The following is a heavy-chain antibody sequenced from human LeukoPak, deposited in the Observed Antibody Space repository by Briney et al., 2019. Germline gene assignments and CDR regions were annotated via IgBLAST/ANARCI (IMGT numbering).Heavy chain of an antibody. CDR3: VRRDTGWNYFDY. V-gene: IGHV4-4*08. CDR2: IYSTGKN. CDR1: DGSINSHY. Sequence: PSETLSLTCAVSDGSINSHYWGWIRQPPGKGLQWIGDIYSTGKNNYNPSLKSRVTISLDTSKSHLSLNLTSVLAADTAIYYCVRRDTGWNYFDYWGQGILVTVSS. D-gene: IGHD6-19*01. J-gene: IGHJ4*02.